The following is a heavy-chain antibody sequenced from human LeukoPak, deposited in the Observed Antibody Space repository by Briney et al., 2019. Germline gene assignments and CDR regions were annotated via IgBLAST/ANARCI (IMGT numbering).Heavy chain of an antibody. J-gene: IGHJ5*02. CDR1: GGSFSGYY. CDR3: ARHFRSTHFIPYGGAIQDWFDP. CDR2: INHSGST. Sequence: SETLSLTCAVYGGSFSGYYWSWIRQPPGKGLEWIGEINHSGSTNYNPSLKSRVTISVDTSKNQFSLKLSSVTAADTAVYYCARHFRSTHFIPYGGAIQDWFDPWGQGTLVTVSS. D-gene: IGHD3-16*01. V-gene: IGHV4-34*01.